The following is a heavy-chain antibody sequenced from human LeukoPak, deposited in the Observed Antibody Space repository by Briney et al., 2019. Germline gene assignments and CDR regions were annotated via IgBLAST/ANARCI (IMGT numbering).Heavy chain of an antibody. V-gene: IGHV3-21*06. D-gene: IGHD6-13*01. CDR1: GGSISSSSYY. CDR3: ARVAEAAAFDS. Sequence: PSETLSLTCTVSGGSISSSSYYWGWVRQAPGKGLEWVSSISSNSRYIYYADSMRGRFTISRDNAKNSLYLQMNSLKPEDTAVYYCARVAEAAAFDSWGQGTLVTVSS. J-gene: IGHJ4*02. CDR2: ISSNSRYI.